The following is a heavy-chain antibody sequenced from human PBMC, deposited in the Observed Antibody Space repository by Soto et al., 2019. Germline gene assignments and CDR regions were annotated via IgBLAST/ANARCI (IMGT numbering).Heavy chain of an antibody. D-gene: IGHD2-2*01. V-gene: IGHV3-23*01. Sequence: EMQLLESGGGLVQPGGSLRVSCAASGFTFSSYGMSWVRQAPGKGLEWVSSISAAGGSAYYADPVKGRFTISRDNSKNTLYLQMNSLRAEDTAVYYCAKPPPYCSSNTCYFPFDSWGQGTVVTVSS. J-gene: IGHJ5*01. CDR1: GFTFSSYG. CDR3: AKPPPYCSSNTCYFPFDS. CDR2: ISAAGGSA.